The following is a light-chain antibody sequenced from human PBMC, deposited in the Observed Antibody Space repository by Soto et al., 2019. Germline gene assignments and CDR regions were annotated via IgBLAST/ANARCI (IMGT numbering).Light chain of an antibody. CDR2: EVS. CDR1: SSDVGGYNY. V-gene: IGLV2-14*01. Sequence: QSALTQPASVSGSPGQSITISCTGTSSDVGGYNYVSWYQQHPGKAPKLMIYEVSNRPSGVSNRFSGSKSGNTASLTISGLQAEDEADYYCSSYTSSSTVVVFGGGTKSPS. CDR3: SSYTSSSTVVV. J-gene: IGLJ2*01.